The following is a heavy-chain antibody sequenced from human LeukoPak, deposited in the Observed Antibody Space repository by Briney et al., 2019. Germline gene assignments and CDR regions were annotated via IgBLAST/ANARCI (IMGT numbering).Heavy chain of an antibody. V-gene: IGHV3-9*01. CDR3: AKDRGADGYNPYYYYGMDV. D-gene: IGHD5-24*01. CDR1: GFTFDDYT. J-gene: IGHJ6*02. Sequence: GGSLRLSCAASGFTFDDYTMHWVRQAPGKGLEWVSGISWNSGSIGYADSVKGRFTISRDNAKNSLYLQMNSLRAEDTALYYCAKDRGADGYNPYYYYGMDVWGQGTLVTVSS. CDR2: ISWNSGSI.